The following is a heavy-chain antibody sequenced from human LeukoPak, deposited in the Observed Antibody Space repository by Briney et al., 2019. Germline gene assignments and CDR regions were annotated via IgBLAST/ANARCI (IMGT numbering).Heavy chain of an antibody. V-gene: IGHV3-11*06. Sequence: GGSLRLSCAASGFTFSDYYMSWIRQAPGKGLGWVSYISSSSSSYTNYADSVKGRFTISRDNAKNSLYLQLNTLRDEDTGVYFCARASASYFDYWGQGTLVTVSS. CDR2: ISSSSSSYT. CDR1: GFTFSDYY. CDR3: ARASASYFDY. J-gene: IGHJ4*02.